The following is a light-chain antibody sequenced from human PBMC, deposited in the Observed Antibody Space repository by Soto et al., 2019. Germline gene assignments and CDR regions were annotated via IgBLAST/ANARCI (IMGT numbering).Light chain of an antibody. J-gene: IGKJ1*01. CDR2: DAS. Sequence: EILMTQAPATLSVSPGERATLSCRASQSVSSNLAWYQQKPGQAPRLLIYDASTRATGIPDRFSGSGSGTEFSLTISSLQSEDFAVYYCQQYNKWPLTFGQGTKVEIK. V-gene: IGKV3-15*01. CDR1: QSVSSN. CDR3: QQYNKWPLT.